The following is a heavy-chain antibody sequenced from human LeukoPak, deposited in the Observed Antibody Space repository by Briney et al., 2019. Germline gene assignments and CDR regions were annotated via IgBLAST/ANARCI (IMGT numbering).Heavy chain of an antibody. CDR1: GFTFSSYA. J-gene: IGHJ3*01. D-gene: IGHD3-10*01. CDR3: ARDLRQYGSGSYYNPTV. V-gene: IGHV3-30-3*01. CDR2: ISYDGSNK. Sequence: GGSLRLSCAASGFTFSSYAMHWVRQAPGKGLEWVAVISYDGSNKYYADSVKGRFTISRDNSKNTLYLQMNSLRAEETAVYYCARDLRQYGSGSYYNPTVWGQGTMVTVSS.